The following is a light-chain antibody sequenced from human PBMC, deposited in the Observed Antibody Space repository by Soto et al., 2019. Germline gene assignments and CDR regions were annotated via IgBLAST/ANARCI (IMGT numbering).Light chain of an antibody. Sequence: IVLTQSPATLSVSPGETATLSCRASQTLSSDLVWYQQKPGQAPRLLVYGASARASGVPARFRGSGSGTEFTLTISGLQSEDFAIYYCQQYKNWPRTFGQGTKVEIK. CDR2: GAS. CDR1: QTLSSD. V-gene: IGKV3-15*01. CDR3: QQYKNWPRT. J-gene: IGKJ1*01.